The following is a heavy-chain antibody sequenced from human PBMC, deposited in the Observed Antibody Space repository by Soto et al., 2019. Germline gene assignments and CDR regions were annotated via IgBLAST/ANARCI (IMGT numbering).Heavy chain of an antibody. CDR1: GFTFSSHS. D-gene: IGHD3-9*01. V-gene: IGHV3-48*04. Sequence: GGSLRLSCAASGFTFSSHSMNWVRQAPGKGLEWVSYISSSSSTKYYADSVKGRFIISRDNAKNSLYLQMNSLRAEDTALYYCARDMIGDILPTYYKVYYYAMDVWGQGTTVTVSS. J-gene: IGHJ6*02. CDR2: ISSSSSTK. CDR3: ARDMIGDILPTYYKVYYYAMDV.